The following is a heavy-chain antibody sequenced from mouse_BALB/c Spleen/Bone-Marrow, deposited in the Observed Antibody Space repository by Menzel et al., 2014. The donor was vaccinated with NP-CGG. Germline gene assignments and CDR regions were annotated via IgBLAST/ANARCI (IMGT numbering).Heavy chain of an antibody. Sequence: QVQLQQSGSVLVRPGASVKLSCKASGYTFTSSWMHWAKQRPGQGLEWIGEIHPNSGNTNYNEKFKGKATLTVDTSSSTAYVDLSSPTSGDAAVHFCARTHWYAYFIDYLGQGPTPTV. V-gene: IGHV1S130*01. D-gene: IGHD1-2*01. CDR3: ARTHWYAYFIDY. CDR1: GYTFTSSW. CDR2: IHPNSGNT. J-gene: IGHJ2*01.